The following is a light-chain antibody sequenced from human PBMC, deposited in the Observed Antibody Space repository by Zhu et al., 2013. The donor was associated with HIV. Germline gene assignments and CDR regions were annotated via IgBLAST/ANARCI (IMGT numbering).Light chain of an antibody. CDR3: QQYNNWPRT. V-gene: IGKV3-15*01. Sequence: EVVLTQSPATLSVSPGERATLSCRASQSINSNLAWYQQKPGQAPRLLIYGASIRATGFPARFSGSGSGTEFTLTISSLQSADFAVYYCQQYNNWPRTFGQGTQGGNQT. CDR2: GAS. J-gene: IGKJ1*01. CDR1: QSINSN.